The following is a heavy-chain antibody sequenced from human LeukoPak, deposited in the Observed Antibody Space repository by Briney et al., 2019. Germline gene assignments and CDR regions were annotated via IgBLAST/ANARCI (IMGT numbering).Heavy chain of an antibody. V-gene: IGHV4-39*01. CDR2: IYYSGST. D-gene: IGHD3-16*01. J-gene: IGHJ4*02. Sequence: PSETLSLTCTVSGGSISSSSYYWGWIRQPPGKGLEWIGSIYYSGSTYYNPSLKSRVTTSVDTSKNQFSLKLSSVTAADTAVYYCARHLLLNSPYVYYFDYWGQGTLVTVSS. CDR3: ARHLLLNSPYVYYFDY. CDR1: GGSISSSSYY.